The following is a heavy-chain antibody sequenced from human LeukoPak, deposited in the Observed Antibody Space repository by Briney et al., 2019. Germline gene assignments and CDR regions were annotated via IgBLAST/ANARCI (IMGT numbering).Heavy chain of an antibody. CDR3: AKTGHFDY. J-gene: IGHJ4*02. Sequence: GGSLRLSCAASGVTFSSYAMHWVRQPPGKVLEWVAVISYDGSNKYYADSVNSRFTIDRDNPKNKLYLHRNSVRAEDTAVHYCAKTGHFDYWGRGTVVSVS. V-gene: IGHV3-30*01. CDR2: ISYDGSNK. D-gene: IGHD7-27*01. CDR1: GVTFSSYA.